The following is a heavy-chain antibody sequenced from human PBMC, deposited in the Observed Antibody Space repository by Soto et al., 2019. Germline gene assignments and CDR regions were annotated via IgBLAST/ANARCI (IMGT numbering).Heavy chain of an antibody. D-gene: IGHD2-2*01. CDR2: IKSKTDGGTT. Sequence: GGSLRLSCAASGFTFSNAWMSWVRQAPGKGLEWVGRIKSKTDGGTTDYAAPVKGRFTISRDDSKNTLYLQMNSLKTDDTAVYYCTTVLTPQDHLLCAFDIWGQGTMVTVSS. CDR3: TTVLTPQDHLLCAFDI. V-gene: IGHV3-15*01. CDR1: GFTFSNAW. J-gene: IGHJ3*02.